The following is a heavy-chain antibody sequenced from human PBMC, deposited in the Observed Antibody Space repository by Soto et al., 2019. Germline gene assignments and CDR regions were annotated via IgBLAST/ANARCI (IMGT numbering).Heavy chain of an antibody. CDR1: GFTFSSYG. V-gene: IGHV3-33*01. D-gene: IGHD3-16*01. Sequence: GGSLRLSCAASGFTFSSYGMHWVRQAPGKGLEWVAVIWYDGSNKYYADSVKGRFTISRDNSKNTLYLQMNSLRAEDTAVYYCARTHRLLIHGMDVWGQGTTVTVSS. CDR2: IWYDGSNK. CDR3: ARTHRLLIHGMDV. J-gene: IGHJ6*02.